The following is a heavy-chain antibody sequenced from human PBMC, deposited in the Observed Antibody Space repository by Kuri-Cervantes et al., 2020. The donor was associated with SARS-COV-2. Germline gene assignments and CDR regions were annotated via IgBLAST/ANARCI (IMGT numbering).Heavy chain of an antibody. V-gene: IGHV3-48*01. Sequence: GEFLKISYAASGFTFSSYSMNWVRQAPGKGLEWVSYISSSSSTIYYADSVKGRFTISRDNAKNSLYLQMNSLRAEDTAVYYCSRQKYSYGFAGSGGIYYMDVWGKGTTVTVSS. CDR2: ISSSSSTI. J-gene: IGHJ6*03. CDR3: SRQKYSYGFAGSGGIYYMDV. CDR1: GFTFSSYS. D-gene: IGHD5-18*01.